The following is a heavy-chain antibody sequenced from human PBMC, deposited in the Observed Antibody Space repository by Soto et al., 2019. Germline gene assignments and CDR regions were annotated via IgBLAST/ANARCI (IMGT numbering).Heavy chain of an antibody. CDR1: GFTFSSCC. V-gene: IGHV3-23*01. CDR2: ISGSGGST. Sequence: GGSLRLSWAASGFTFSSCCMSWVRQAPGKGLEWVSAISGSGGSTYYADSVKGRFTISRDNSKNTLYLQMNSRRAEDTAVYYWARSDGSDAFDIWGQGTMVTVSS. J-gene: IGHJ3*02. D-gene: IGHD3-3*01. CDR3: ARSDGSDAFDI.